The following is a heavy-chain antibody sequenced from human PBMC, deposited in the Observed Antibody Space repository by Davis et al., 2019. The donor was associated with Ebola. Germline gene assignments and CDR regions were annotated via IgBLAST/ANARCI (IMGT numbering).Heavy chain of an antibody. D-gene: IGHD3-22*01. CDR1: GFTFGDYA. CDR2: ASWDGRST. CDR3: TAYDSTFRNY. Sequence: PGGSLTLSCAASGFTFGDYAMHWVRQAPGKVLEWVSLASWDGRSTAYADSVRGRFTISRDNSKKFLYLQMNGLRAEDTALYYCTAYDSTFRNYWGQGTLVTVSS. J-gene: IGHJ4*02. V-gene: IGHV3-43D*03.